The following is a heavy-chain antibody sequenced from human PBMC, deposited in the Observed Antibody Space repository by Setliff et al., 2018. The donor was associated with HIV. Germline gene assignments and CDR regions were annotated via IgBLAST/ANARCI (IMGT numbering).Heavy chain of an antibody. V-gene: IGHV1-18*01. CDR3: ARLGSGWSDSYYYAVDV. CDR1: GYTFTSYG. J-gene: IGHJ6*02. CDR2: ISAYNGNT. Sequence: ASVKVSCKASGYTFTSYGMSWVRQAPGQGLEWMGWISAYNGNTHYAQKLQGRVTMTTDTSTSTAYMELRSLRSDDTAAYFCARLGSGWSDSYYYAVDVWGQGTTVTVSS. D-gene: IGHD6-19*01.